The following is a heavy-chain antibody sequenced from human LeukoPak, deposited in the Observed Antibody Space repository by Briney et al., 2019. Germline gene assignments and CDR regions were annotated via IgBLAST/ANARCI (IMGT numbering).Heavy chain of an antibody. J-gene: IGHJ5*02. CDR2: IYYSGST. V-gene: IGHV4-31*03. D-gene: IGHD3-3*01. CDR3: ARLDFWSGYPNSPNWFDP. Sequence: SETLSLTCTVSGGSISSGGYYWSWIRQHPGKGLEWIGYIYYSGSTYYNPSLKSRVTISVDTSKNQFSLKLSSVTAADTAVYYCARLDFWSGYPNSPNWFDPWGQGTLVTVSS. CDR1: GGSISSGGYY.